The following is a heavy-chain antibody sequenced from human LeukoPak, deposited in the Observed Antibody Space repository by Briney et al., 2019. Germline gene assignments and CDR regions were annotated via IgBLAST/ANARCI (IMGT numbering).Heavy chain of an antibody. Sequence: TSETLSLPCSVSGTSISSYYWSWIRQPPGKGLEWIAHISNIGSTNCDPSLKSRVTISVDTSKNQFSPKLSSVTAADTAVYYCARVSGAAAGYSDYWGQGTLVTVSS. J-gene: IGHJ4*02. CDR1: GTSISSYY. D-gene: IGHD6-13*01. CDR2: ISNIGST. CDR3: ARVSGAAAGYSDY. V-gene: IGHV4-59*01.